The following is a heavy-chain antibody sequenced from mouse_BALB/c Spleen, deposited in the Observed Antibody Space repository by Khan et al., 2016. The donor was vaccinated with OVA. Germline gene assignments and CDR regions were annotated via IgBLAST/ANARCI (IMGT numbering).Heavy chain of an antibody. J-gene: IGHJ4*01. CDR3: TRPPYFSYTLDY. CDR1: GYTFTNYG. Sequence: QIQLVQSGPELKKPGETVKLSCKASGYTFTNYGMNWVKQSPGKALKWMGWINTYTGEPTYAADFKGRFAFSLETSASPSYLQINNLKNEDTATYFCTRPPYFSYTLDYWGQGTSVTVSS. D-gene: IGHD2-10*01. V-gene: IGHV9-3-1*01. CDR2: INTYTGEP.